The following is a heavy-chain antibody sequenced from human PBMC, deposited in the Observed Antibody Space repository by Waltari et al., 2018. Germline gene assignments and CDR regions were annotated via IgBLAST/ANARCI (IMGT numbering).Heavy chain of an antibody. D-gene: IGHD2-15*01. CDR3: ASKVAAPYYFDY. CDR1: GGTFSSYT. Sequence: QVQLVQSGAEVKKPGSSVKVSCKASGGTFSSYTISWVRQAPGQGLEWMGRIIHILGIANYAQKFQGRVTITADKSTSTAYMELSSLRSEDTAVYYCASKVAAPYYFDYWGQGTLVTVSS. CDR2: IIHILGIA. J-gene: IGHJ4*02. V-gene: IGHV1-69*02.